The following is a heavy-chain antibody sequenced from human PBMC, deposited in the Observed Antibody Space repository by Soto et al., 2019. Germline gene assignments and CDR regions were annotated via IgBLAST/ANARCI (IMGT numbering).Heavy chain of an antibody. J-gene: IGHJ6*02. V-gene: IGHV3-74*01. CDR2: IDGGGSTT. D-gene: IGHD1-20*01. CDR3: ARDNSYGLDV. Sequence: EVQLVESGGGLVQPGGSLRLSCAASGFTFNIRWMNWVRQAPGKGLVWVSRIDGGGSTTTYADSEKGRFTISRDNAKNTLYLQMNSLRVEDTAVYYCARDNSYGLDVWGQGTTVIVSS. CDR1: GFTFNIRW.